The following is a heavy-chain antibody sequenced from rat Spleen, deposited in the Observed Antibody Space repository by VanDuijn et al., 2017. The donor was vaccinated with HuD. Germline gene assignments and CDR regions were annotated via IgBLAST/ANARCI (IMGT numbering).Heavy chain of an antibody. CDR2: ISTSGGST. D-gene: IGHD1-11*01. CDR1: GFTFSSFP. V-gene: IGHV5-46*01. Sequence: EVQLVESGGGLVQPGGSLKLSCAASGFTFSSFPMAWVRQAPTKGLEWVATISTSGGSTYYRDSVKGRFTISRDNAKSTLYLQMDSLRSEDTASYFCARHTRVWWFAYWGQGTLVTVSS. J-gene: IGHJ3*01. CDR3: ARHTRVWWFAY.